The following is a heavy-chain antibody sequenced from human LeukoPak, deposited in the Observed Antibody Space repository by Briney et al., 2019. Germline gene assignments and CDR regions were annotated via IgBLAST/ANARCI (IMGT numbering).Heavy chain of an antibody. CDR2: IKSKTDGGTT. CDR3: TTEVVAAHFDY. Sequence: GGSLRLSCAASGFTFSNAWMSWVRQAPGKGLEWVGRIKSKTDGGTTDYAAPVKGRFTISRDDSKNTLYLQMNSLKTEDAAVYYCTTEVVAAHFDYWGQGTLVTVSS. CDR1: GFTFSNAW. V-gene: IGHV3-15*01. D-gene: IGHD2-15*01. J-gene: IGHJ4*02.